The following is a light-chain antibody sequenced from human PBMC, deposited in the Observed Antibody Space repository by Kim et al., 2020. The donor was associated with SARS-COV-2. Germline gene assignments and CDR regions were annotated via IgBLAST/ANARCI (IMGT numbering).Light chain of an antibody. Sequence: EIVLTQSPATLSLSPGERATLSCRASQSVSSYLAWYQQKPGQAPRLLIYDASNRATGIPARFSGSGPGTDFTLTISSLEPEDFAVYYCQQRSNWLYTFGQGTKLEI. V-gene: IGKV3-11*01. CDR2: DAS. CDR3: QQRSNWLYT. CDR1: QSVSSY. J-gene: IGKJ2*01.